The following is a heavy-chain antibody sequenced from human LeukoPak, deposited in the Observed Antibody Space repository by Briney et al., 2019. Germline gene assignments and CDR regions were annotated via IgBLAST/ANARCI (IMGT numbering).Heavy chain of an antibody. CDR1: GGSISSGGYY. V-gene: IGHV4-31*03. CDR2: IYYSGST. Sequence: SETLSLTCTVSGGSISSGGYYWRWIRHHPGKGLEWIGYIYYSGSTYYNPSLKSRVTISVDTSKNQFSLKLSSVTAADTAGYYCARARGYGSDDAFDIWGQGTMVTVSS. J-gene: IGHJ3*02. D-gene: IGHD3-10*01. CDR3: ARARGYGSDDAFDI.